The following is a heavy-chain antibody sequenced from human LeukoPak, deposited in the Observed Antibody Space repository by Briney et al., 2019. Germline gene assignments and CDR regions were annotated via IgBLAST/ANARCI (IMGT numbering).Heavy chain of an antibody. D-gene: IGHD2/OR15-2a*01. CDR3: VSFYETY. Sequence: PGGSLRLSCAAPGNYLMHWGRQTPGKGLVWVSHINSDGSWTSYADSVKGQFTISKDNAKNTVYLQMNSLRAEDTAVYYCVSFYETYWGRGTLVTVSS. J-gene: IGHJ4*02. CDR2: INSDGSWT. CDR1: GNYL. V-gene: IGHV3-74*01.